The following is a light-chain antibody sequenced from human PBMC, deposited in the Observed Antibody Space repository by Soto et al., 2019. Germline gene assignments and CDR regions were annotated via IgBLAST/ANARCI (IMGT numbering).Light chain of an antibody. CDR1: SSNIGSNT. CDR3: ATWDNSLSGRV. J-gene: IGLJ3*02. Sequence: QSVLTQSPSASGTPGQRVTISCSGSSSNIGSNTVNWYQQFPGTAPKLLLYGNNQRPSGVPDRFSGSKSGTSASLAISGLQSEDEADYYCATWDNSLSGRVFGGGTKLTVL. V-gene: IGLV1-44*01. CDR2: GNN.